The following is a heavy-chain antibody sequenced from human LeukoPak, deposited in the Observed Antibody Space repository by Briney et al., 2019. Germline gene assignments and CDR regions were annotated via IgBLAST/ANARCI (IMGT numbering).Heavy chain of an antibody. Sequence: GGSLRLSCAASGFTFSNYWMNWVRQAPGKGLEWVADIKRDGSEKYYLDSVKGRFSISRDNAKNSLYLQMNSLRAEDTAVYYCARDFEGKKGLAVAGTDYWGQGTLVTVSS. CDR3: ARDFEGKKGLAVAGTDY. J-gene: IGHJ4*02. CDR2: IKRDGSEK. D-gene: IGHD6-13*01. V-gene: IGHV3-7*01. CDR1: GFTFSNYW.